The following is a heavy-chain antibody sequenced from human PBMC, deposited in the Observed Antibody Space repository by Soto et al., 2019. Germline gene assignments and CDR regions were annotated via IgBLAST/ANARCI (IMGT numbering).Heavy chain of an antibody. Sequence: GGCLRLSGAASGFTFSRYAMSWVRQAPGKGLEWVSAISGSGGSTYYADSVKGRFTISRDNSKNTLYLQMNSLRAEDTAVYYCAKDRYSSSWSEPNWFDPWGQGTLVTVSS. CDR3: AKDRYSSSWSEPNWFDP. D-gene: IGHD6-13*01. CDR2: ISGSGGST. V-gene: IGHV3-23*01. CDR1: GFTFSRYA. J-gene: IGHJ5*02.